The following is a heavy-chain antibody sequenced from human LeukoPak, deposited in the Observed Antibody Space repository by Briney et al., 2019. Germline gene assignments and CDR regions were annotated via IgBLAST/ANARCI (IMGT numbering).Heavy chain of an antibody. J-gene: IGHJ5*02. CDR3: ARSIVVVPAAEFSWFDP. D-gene: IGHD2-2*01. CDR1: GFTFSDYY. V-gene: IGHV3-11*03. CDR2: ISSSSSYT. Sequence: PGGSLRLSCAASGFTFSDYYMSWIRQAPEKGLEWVSYISSSSSYTNYADSVKGRFTISRDNAKNSLYLQMNSLRAEDTAVYYCARSIVVVPAAEFSWFDPWGQGSLVTVSS.